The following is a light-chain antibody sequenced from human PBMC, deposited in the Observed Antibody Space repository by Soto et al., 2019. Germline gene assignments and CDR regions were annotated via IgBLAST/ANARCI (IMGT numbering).Light chain of an antibody. V-gene: IGLV2-14*01. CDR3: CSFTTSNTYA. CDR1: SSDIGSYNY. Sequence: QSALTQPASVSGSPGQSITISCTGTSSDIGSYNYVTWYQQHPGKAPKLMIYDVSNRPSGVSYRFSGSKSGNSASLTISGLQAEDEADYYCCSFTTSNTYAFGTGTKVTVL. CDR2: DVS. J-gene: IGLJ1*01.